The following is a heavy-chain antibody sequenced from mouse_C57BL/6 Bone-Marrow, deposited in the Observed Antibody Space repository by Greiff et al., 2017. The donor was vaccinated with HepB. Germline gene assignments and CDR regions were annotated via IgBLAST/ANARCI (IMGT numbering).Heavy chain of an antibody. CDR1: GYTFTSYW. Sequence: QVQLQQPGAELVKPGASVKLSCTASGYTFTSYWMQWVKQRPGQGLEWIGEIGPSDSYTNYNQKFKVKGTLTVDTATSTIYMQLSSLTSEDAAAYYCASDAPTHYLDYWGQGTTLTVSS. CDR2: IGPSDSYT. CDR3: ASDAPTHYLDY. J-gene: IGHJ2*01. V-gene: IGHV1-50*01.